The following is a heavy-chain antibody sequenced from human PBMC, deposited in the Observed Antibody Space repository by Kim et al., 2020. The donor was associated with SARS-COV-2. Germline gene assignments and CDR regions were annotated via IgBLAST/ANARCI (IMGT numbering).Heavy chain of an antibody. CDR1: GGSISSGGYY. J-gene: IGHJ4*02. CDR2: IYYSGST. V-gene: IGHV4-31*03. D-gene: IGHD3-3*01. Sequence: SETLSLTCTVSGGSISSGGYYWSWIRQHPGKGLEWIGYIYYSGSTYYNPSLKSRVTISVDTSKNQFSLKLSSVTAADTAVYYCARAGTIFGVVMAHFDYWGQGTLVTVSS. CDR3: ARAGTIFGVVMAHFDY.